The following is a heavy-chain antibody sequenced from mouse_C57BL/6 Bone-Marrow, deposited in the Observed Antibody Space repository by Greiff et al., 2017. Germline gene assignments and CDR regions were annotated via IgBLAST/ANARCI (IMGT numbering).Heavy chain of an antibody. J-gene: IGHJ1*03. V-gene: IGHV5-4*01. CDR1: GFTFSSYA. Sequence: EVQLMESGGGLVKPGGSLKLSCAASGFTFSSYAMSWVRQTPEKRLEWVATISDGGSYTYYPDNVKGRFTISRDNAKNTLYLQLSQLTSEDTAVYYCARDLAVGVWYFDVWGKGTTVTVSS. CDR2: ISDGGSYT. CDR3: ARDLAVGVWYFDV.